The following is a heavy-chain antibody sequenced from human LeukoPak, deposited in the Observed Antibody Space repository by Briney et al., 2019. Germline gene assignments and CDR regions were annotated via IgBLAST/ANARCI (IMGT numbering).Heavy chain of an antibody. Sequence: ASVTVTCKASGYTFTIYGISWMRQPPAQGLEWMGWINPNGGSTNYAQKFQGRVTMTRDTSSSTAYMELSRLRSEGTAVYYCARGGSSGWYGGGHWFDPWGQGTLVTVSS. CDR3: ARGGSSGWYGGGHWFDP. D-gene: IGHD6-19*01. V-gene: IGHV1-2*02. J-gene: IGHJ5*02. CDR1: GYTFTIYG. CDR2: INPNGGST.